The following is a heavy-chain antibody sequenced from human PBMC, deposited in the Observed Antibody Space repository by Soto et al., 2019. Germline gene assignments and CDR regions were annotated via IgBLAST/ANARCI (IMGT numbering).Heavy chain of an antibody. CDR2: GIPIFGTA. Sequence: VKVSCKASGGTYSRYAISRVRQAPGHRLEWVGGGIPIFGTANYAQKFQGRVTITADESTSTAYMELSSLRSEDTAVYYCASDIVVVVAATHDYYYYGMDVWGQGTTVTVSS. J-gene: IGHJ6*02. V-gene: IGHV1-69*01. D-gene: IGHD2-15*01. CDR1: GGTYSRYA. CDR3: ASDIVVVVAATHDYYYYGMDV.